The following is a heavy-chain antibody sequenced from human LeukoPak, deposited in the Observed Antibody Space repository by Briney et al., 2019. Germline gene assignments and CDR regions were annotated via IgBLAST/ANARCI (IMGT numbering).Heavy chain of an antibody. CDR2: IYHSGST. Sequence: SETLSLTCTVSGYSISSGYYWGWIRQPPGKGLEWIGSIYHSGSTNYNPSLKSRVTISVDTSKNQFSLKLSSVTAADTAVYYCARLIPGSSWGQIYYYYYMDVWGKGTTVTVSS. CDR3: ARLIPGSSWGQIYYYYYMDV. J-gene: IGHJ6*03. D-gene: IGHD6-13*01. V-gene: IGHV4-38-2*02. CDR1: GYSISSGYY.